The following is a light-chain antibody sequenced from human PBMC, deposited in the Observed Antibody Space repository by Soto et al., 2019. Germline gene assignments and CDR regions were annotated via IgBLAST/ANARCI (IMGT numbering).Light chain of an antibody. Sequence: QSVLTQPASVSGSPGQSITISCTGNSSDVGGYNYVSWYQQHPGKAPKLMIYDVSNRPSGVSNRFSGSKSGNTASLTISGLQAEAEADYYGNSYTSSSTYVFGTGTKLTAL. CDR2: DVS. V-gene: IGLV2-14*01. CDR1: SSDVGGYNY. CDR3: NSYTSSSTYV. J-gene: IGLJ1*01.